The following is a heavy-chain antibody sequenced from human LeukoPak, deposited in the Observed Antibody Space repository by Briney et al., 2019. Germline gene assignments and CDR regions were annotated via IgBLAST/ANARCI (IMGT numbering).Heavy chain of an antibody. CDR1: GYTFTGYY. Sequence: GASVKVSCKASGYTFTGYYMHWVRQAPGQGLEWMGIINPSGGSTSYAQKFQGRVTMTRDMSTSTVYMELSSLRSDDTAVYYCAREVGRGFDYWGQGTLVTVSS. CDR3: AREVGRGFDY. V-gene: IGHV1-46*01. CDR2: INPSGGST. D-gene: IGHD1-26*01. J-gene: IGHJ4*02.